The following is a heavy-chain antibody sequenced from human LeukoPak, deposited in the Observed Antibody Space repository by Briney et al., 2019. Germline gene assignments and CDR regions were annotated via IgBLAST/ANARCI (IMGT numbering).Heavy chain of an antibody. D-gene: IGHD3-22*01. V-gene: IGHV1-18*01. J-gene: IGHJ5*02. CDR3: ARGPPHYYDYHYFDP. Sequence: ASVKVSCKASGYTFTSYGISWVRQAPGQGLEWMGWISAYNGNTNYARKLQGRVTMTTDTSTSTAYMELRSLRSDDTAVYYCARGPPHYYDYHYFDPWGQRTLVTVSS. CDR1: GYTFTSYG. CDR2: ISAYNGNT.